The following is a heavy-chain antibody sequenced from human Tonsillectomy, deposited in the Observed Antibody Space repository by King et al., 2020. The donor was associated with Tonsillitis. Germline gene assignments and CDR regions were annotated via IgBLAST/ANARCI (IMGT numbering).Heavy chain of an antibody. CDR1: GFTFSSYW. D-gene: IGHD6-19*01. J-gene: IGHJ3*02. V-gene: IGHV3-74*01. Sequence: VQLVESGGGLVQPGGSLRLSCAASGFTFSSYWMHWVRQAPGKGLVWVSRTNSDGSSTTYADSVKGRFTISRDNAKNTLYLKMNSLRAEDTAVYYCAREGAGQDAFDIWGQGTMVTVSS. CDR3: AREGAGQDAFDI. CDR2: TNSDGSST.